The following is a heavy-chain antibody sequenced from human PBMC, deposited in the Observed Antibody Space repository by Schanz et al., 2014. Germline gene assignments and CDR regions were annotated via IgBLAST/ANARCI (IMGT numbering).Heavy chain of an antibody. Sequence: EVQLAESGGGLVQPGGSLRLSCAASGFTFSGFWMTWVRQAPGKGLEWVANIKKDGSEKYYVDSVKGRFTISRDNAKNSLFLQMNSLRPEDTAVYYCARGGFGEVSYFDYWGQGTLVTVSS. J-gene: IGHJ4*02. CDR3: ARGGFGEVSYFDY. CDR1: GFTFSGFW. CDR2: IKKDGSEK. V-gene: IGHV3-7*01. D-gene: IGHD3-10*01.